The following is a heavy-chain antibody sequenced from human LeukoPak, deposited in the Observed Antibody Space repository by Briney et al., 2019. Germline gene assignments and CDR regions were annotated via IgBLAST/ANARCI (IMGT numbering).Heavy chain of an antibody. J-gene: IGHJ4*02. Sequence: PGGSLRLSCAASGFTFSSYAMSWVRQAPGKGLEWVSAISGSGGSTYYADSVKGRFTISRDNSKNTLYLQMSSLRAEDTAVYYCAREAPGDILTGLRWCYFDYWGQGTLVTVSS. CDR1: GFTFSSYA. CDR3: AREAPGDILTGLRWCYFDY. CDR2: ISGSGGST. D-gene: IGHD3-9*01. V-gene: IGHV3-23*01.